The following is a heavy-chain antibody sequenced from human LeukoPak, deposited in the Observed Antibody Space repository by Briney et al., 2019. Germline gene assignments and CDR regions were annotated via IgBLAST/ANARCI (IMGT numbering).Heavy chain of an antibody. CDR2: IKQDGSEK. CDR3: ARDLPGYSYGYDY. Sequence: PGGSLRLSCAASGFTFSSDWMSWVRQAPGKGLEWVANIKQDGSEKYYVDSVKGRFTISRDNAKNSLYLQMNSLRAEDTAVYYCARDLPGYSYGYDYWGQGTLVTVSS. J-gene: IGHJ4*02. CDR1: GFTFSSDW. D-gene: IGHD5-18*01. V-gene: IGHV3-7*01.